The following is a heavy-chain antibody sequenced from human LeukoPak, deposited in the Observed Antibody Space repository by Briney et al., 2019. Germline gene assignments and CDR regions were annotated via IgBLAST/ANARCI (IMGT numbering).Heavy chain of an antibody. CDR2: INSDGSST. J-gene: IGHJ1*01. CDR1: GFTFSNYW. V-gene: IGHV3-74*01. CDR3: AREVPWDGDFQH. Sequence: GGSLRLSCAASGFTFSNYWMHWARQVTGKGLVWVSRINSDGSSTNYADFVKSRFTISRDNAKNTLYLQMNSLRAEDTAVYYCAREVPWDGDFQHWGQGTLVTVSS. D-gene: IGHD1-26*01.